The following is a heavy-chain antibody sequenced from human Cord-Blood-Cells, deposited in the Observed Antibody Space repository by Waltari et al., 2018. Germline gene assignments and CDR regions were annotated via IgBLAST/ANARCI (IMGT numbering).Heavy chain of an antibody. CDR1: GGSFSGYY. Sequence: QVQLQQWGAGLLKPSETLSLTCAVYGGSFSGYYWSWIRQPPGKGLEWIGEINHRGSTNSNPSLKSRVTISVDTSKNQFSLKLSSVTAADTAVYYCARRGLTTHIVVVTAIDYWGQGTLVTVSS. J-gene: IGHJ4*02. CDR3: ARRGLTTHIVVVTAIDY. V-gene: IGHV4-34*01. CDR2: INHRGST. D-gene: IGHD2-21*02.